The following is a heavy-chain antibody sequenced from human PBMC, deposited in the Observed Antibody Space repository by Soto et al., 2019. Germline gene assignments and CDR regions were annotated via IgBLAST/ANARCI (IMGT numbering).Heavy chain of an antibody. CDR3: ARVVGGSPDY. Sequence: SETLSLTCNVSGGSIDRSNYYWDWLRQPPGKGLEWIGTTYYNGNAYYNPSLKSRITINPDTSKNQFSLQLNSVTPEDTAVYYCARVVGGSPDYWGQGTLVTVSS. CDR2: TYYNGNA. J-gene: IGHJ4*02. CDR1: GGSIDRSNYY. V-gene: IGHV4-39*01. D-gene: IGHD1-26*01.